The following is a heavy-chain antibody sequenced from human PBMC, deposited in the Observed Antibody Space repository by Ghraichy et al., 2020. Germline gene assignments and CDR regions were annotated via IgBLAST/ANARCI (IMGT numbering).Heavy chain of an antibody. CDR3: ARDECSGDNCHCRTGMGG. V-gene: IGHV1-69*13. Sequence: SVKVSCKPSGGIFSSYFMTWVRQAPGHGLEWMGGITPMFGTAVYAQKFQGRLTLSADESTGATFMQLSSLTSDDTATYFCARDECSGDNCHCRTGMGGWGQGTTVIVSS. J-gene: IGHJ6*02. D-gene: IGHD2-15*01. CDR1: GGIFSSYF. CDR2: ITPMFGTA.